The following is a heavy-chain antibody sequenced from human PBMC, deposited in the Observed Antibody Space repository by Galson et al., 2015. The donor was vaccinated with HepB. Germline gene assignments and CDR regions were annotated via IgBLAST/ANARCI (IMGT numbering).Heavy chain of an antibody. CDR3: ARRGGPYSSSWYRARQGDGFDY. D-gene: IGHD6-13*01. V-gene: IGHV3-7*03. CDR1: GFTFSSYW. J-gene: IGHJ4*02. Sequence: LRLSCAASGFTFSSYWMSWVRQAPGKGLEWVANIKQDGSEKYYVDSVKGRFTISRDNAKNSLYLQMNSLRAEDTAVYYCARRGGPYSSSWYRARQGDGFDYWGQGTLVTVSS. CDR2: IKQDGSEK.